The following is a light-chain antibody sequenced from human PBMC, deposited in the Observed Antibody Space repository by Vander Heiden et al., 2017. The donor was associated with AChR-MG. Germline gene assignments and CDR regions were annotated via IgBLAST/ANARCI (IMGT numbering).Light chain of an antibody. Sequence: EIVLTQSPGTLSLSPGERATLSCRASQSVSSSYLAWDQQKPGQAPRLLIYGASSRDTGIPDRFSGSGSGTDFTLTSSRLEPEDFEVYYCQHHGGYTFGQGTKLEIK. V-gene: IGKV3-20*01. CDR2: GAS. J-gene: IGKJ2*01. CDR3: QHHGGYT. CDR1: QSVSSSY.